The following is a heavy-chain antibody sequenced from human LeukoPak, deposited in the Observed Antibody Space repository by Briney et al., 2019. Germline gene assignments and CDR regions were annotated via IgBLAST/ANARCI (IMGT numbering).Heavy chain of an antibody. CDR1: GGSISDTNW. CDR3: GSLTRPRQLPYFVP. CDR2: IYHSGGT. J-gene: IGHJ5*02. V-gene: IGHV4-4*02. Sequence: SETLSLTCALSGGSISDTNWWSWVRQPPGKGLEWIGEIYHSGGTNYNPSLESRVTISVDKSKNQLSLRLSSVTAADTAMYYCGSLTRPRQLPYFVPWGQGTLVTVSS. D-gene: IGHD1-1*01.